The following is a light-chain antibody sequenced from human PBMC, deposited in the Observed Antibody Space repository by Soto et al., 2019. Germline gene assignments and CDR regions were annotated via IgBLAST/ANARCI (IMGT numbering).Light chain of an antibody. J-gene: IGKJ3*01. Sequence: EIVMTQSPATLSVSPGERATLSCRASQSVSSNLAWYQQKPGQAPRLLIYGASTRATGIPARFSGSGSGTEFTLTISRLQSEDFAVYYCQQYNNWTFTFGPGTKVDIK. CDR1: QSVSSN. CDR2: GAS. V-gene: IGKV3-15*01. CDR3: QQYNNWTFT.